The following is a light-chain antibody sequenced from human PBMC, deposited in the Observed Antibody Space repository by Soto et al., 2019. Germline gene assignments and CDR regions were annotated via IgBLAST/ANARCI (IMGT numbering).Light chain of an antibody. J-gene: IGLJ1*01. Sequence: QSVLTQPASVSGSPGQSITISCTGTSSDVGYYNFVSWYQQHPVKAPKLMIYDVSNRPSGVSNRFSGSKSGNTASLTISGLQAENEADYYCDSFTSTSTPFVFGNGTKLTVL. CDR1: SSDVGYYNF. V-gene: IGLV2-14*03. CDR3: DSFTSTSTPFV. CDR2: DVS.